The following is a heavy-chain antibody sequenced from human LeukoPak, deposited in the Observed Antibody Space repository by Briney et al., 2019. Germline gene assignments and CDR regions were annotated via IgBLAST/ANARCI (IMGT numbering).Heavy chain of an antibody. D-gene: IGHD5-12*01. CDR3: ARSPRVVATIDY. J-gene: IGHJ4*02. Sequence: PSETLSLTCTVSGGSISSYYWSWIRQPPGKGLEWIGYIYYSGSTNYNPSLKSRVTISVDTSKNQFSLKLSSVTAADTAVYYCARSPRVVATIDYWGQGTLVTVSS. CDR2: IYYSGST. V-gene: IGHV4-59*01. CDR1: GGSISSYY.